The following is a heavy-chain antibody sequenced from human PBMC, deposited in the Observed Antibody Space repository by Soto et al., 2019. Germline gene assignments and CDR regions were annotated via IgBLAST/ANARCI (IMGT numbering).Heavy chain of an antibody. Sequence: SETRSHTCTVSGGSITSHYWTWIRQPPGKGLEWIGFIHYSGSTTYNPSLKSRVTISVDTSKNQFSLKLSSVTAADTAVYYCARGGNLDTAMVLSLGLNVWGQWTTVT. J-gene: IGHJ6*02. CDR3: ARGGNLDTAMVLSLGLNV. V-gene: IGHV4-59*11. CDR2: IHYSGST. CDR1: GGSITSHY. D-gene: IGHD5-18*01.